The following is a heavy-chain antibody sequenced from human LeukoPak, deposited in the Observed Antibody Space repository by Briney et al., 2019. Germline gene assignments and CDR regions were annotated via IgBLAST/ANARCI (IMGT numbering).Heavy chain of an antibody. V-gene: IGHV3-9*03. D-gene: IGHD2-2*01. CDR1: GFTFSSYE. J-gene: IGHJ4*02. CDR3: AKDSGPNIVVVPAAHFDY. CDR2: ISWNSGSI. Sequence: GGSLRLSCAASGFTFSSYEMNWVRQAPGKGLEWVSGISWNSGSIGYADSVKGRFTISRDNAKNSLYLQMNSLRAEDMALYYCAKDSGPNIVVVPAAHFDYWGQGTLVTVSS.